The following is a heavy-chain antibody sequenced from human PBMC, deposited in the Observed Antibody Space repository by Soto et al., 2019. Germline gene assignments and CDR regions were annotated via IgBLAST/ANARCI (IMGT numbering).Heavy chain of an antibody. CDR3: ARDSVDTAMVAGMDV. D-gene: IGHD5-18*01. V-gene: IGHV1-69*13. CDR2: IIPIFGTA. CDR1: GGTFSSYA. J-gene: IGHJ6*02. Sequence: ASVKVSCKASGGTFSSYAISWVRQAPGQGLEWMGGIIPIFGTANYAQKFQGRVTITADESTSTAYMELSSLRSEDTAVYYCARDSVDTAMVAGMDVWGQGTKVTVSS.